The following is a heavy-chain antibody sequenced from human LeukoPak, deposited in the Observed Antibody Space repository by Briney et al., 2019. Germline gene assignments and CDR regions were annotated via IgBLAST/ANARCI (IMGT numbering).Heavy chain of an antibody. CDR1: GDSISSYY. Sequence: SETLSLTCTVPGDSISSYYWSWIRQPAGKGLEWIGRVYVTGSTNLNPALQSRVTMSVDTSKNQFSLKLTSVTAADTAVYYCARDRQWLDDQWGQGTLVTVSS. J-gene: IGHJ5*02. CDR2: VYVTGST. V-gene: IGHV4-4*07. D-gene: IGHD6-19*01. CDR3: ARDRQWLDDQ.